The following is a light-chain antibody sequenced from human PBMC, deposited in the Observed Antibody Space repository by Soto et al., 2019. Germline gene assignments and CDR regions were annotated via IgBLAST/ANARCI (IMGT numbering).Light chain of an antibody. CDR2: GNN. CDR1: RSNNGAGND. V-gene: IGLV1-40*01. J-gene: IGLJ2*01. CDR3: QSYDSSLSGSV. Sequence: QSVLTQPPSVSGAPGQRVAISCTGSRSNNGAGNDVHWYQLLPGTAPKLLIYGNNNRPSGVPDRFSGSKSGTSASLAITGLQAEDEADYYCQSYDSSLSGSVFGGGPKVTVL.